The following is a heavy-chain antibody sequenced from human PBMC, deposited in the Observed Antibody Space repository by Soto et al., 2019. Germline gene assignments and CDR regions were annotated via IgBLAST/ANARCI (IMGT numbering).Heavy chain of an antibody. CDR2: IYYSGST. D-gene: IGHD6-13*01. CDR1: GGSISSGGYY. V-gene: IGHV4-31*03. CDR3: ARYFGVAAAGPFDY. J-gene: IGHJ4*02. Sequence: QVQLQESGPGLVKPSQTLSLTCTVSGGSISSGGYYWSLIRQHPGKGLEWIGYIYYSGSTYYNPSLNSRVTISVDTSKNQFSLKLSSVTAADTAVYYCARYFGVAAAGPFDYWGQVTLVTVSS.